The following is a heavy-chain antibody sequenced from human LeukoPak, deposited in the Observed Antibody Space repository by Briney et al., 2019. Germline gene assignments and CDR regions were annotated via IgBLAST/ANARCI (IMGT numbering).Heavy chain of an antibody. V-gene: IGHV3-23*03. D-gene: IGHD3-22*01. J-gene: IGHJ4*02. Sequence: PGGSLSLSCAASGLTFSSYAMSWVRQAPGKGLEWVSVIYSGGSTYYADSVKGRFTISRDNSKNTLYLQMNSLRAEDTAVYYCAKGYYYDSSGHFDYWGQGTLVTVSS. CDR3: AKGYYYDSSGHFDY. CDR1: GLTFSSYA. CDR2: IYSGGST.